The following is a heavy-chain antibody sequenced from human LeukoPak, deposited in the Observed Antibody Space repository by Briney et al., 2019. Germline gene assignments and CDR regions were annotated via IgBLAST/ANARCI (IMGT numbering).Heavy chain of an antibody. CDR1: GGSISSSSSY. J-gene: IGHJ5*02. CDR3: ARPRGYCSGGSCSLGTGLSWFDP. V-gene: IGHV4-39*01. CDR2: IYYSGST. Sequence: SETLSLTCTVSGGSISSSSSYWGWIRQPPGKGLEWIGSIYYSGSTYYNPSLKSRVTISVDTSKNQFSLKLSSVTAADTAVYYCARPRGYCSGGSCSLGTGLSWFDPWGQGTLVTVSS. D-gene: IGHD2-15*01.